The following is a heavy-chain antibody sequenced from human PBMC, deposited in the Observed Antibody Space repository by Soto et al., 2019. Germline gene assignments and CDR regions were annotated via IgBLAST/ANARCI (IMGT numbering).Heavy chain of an antibody. J-gene: IGHJ4*02. V-gene: IGHV4-39*01. CDR1: SGSISSSSYY. CDR3: ARQMAGERRYYFDY. D-gene: IGHD6-19*01. Sequence: ASETLSLTCTVSSGSISSSSYYWGWIRQPPGKGLEWIGSIYYSGSTYYNPSLKSRVTISVDTSKNQFSLKLSSVTAADTAVYYCARQMAGERRYYFDYWGQGTLVTVSS. CDR2: IYYSGST.